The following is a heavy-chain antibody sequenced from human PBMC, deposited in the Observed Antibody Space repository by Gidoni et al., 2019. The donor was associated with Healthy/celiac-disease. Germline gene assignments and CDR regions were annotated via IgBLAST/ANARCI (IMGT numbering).Heavy chain of an antibody. CDR1: GFTFSSYA. D-gene: IGHD3-22*01. V-gene: IGHV3-23*01. J-gene: IGHJ4*02. Sequence: EVQLLESGGGLVQPGGSLRLSCAASGFTFSSYAFSWVRQAPGKGLEWVSAISGSGGSTYYADSVKGRFTISRDNSKNTLYLQMNSLRAEDTAVYYCAKVRDYYDSSGYYYDEGFDYWGQGTLVTVSS. CDR2: ISGSGGST. CDR3: AKVRDYYDSSGYYYDEGFDY.